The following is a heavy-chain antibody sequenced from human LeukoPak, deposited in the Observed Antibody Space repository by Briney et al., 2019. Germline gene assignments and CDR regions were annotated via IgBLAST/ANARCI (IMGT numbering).Heavy chain of an antibody. D-gene: IGHD3-10*01. V-gene: IGHV3-23*01. J-gene: IGHJ4*02. CDR3: AKDMGQYYYGSGSEHFDY. CDR2: ISGSGGGT. Sequence: GGSLRLSCAASGFTFSSYAMSWVRQAPGKGVEWVSAISGSGGGTYYADSVKGRFTISRDNSKNTLYLQMNSLRAEDTAVYYCAKDMGQYYYGSGSEHFDYWGQGTLVTVSS. CDR1: GFTFSSYA.